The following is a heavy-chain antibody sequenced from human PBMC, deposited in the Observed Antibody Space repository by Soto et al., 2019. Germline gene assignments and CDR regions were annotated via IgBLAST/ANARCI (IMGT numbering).Heavy chain of an antibody. CDR1: GFLFSRYD. CDR2: ISTAGDS. V-gene: IGHV3-13*01. CDR3: ARARMGHFDWFYGMDV. J-gene: IGHJ6*02. D-gene: IGHD3-9*01. Sequence: PGGSLRLSCAASGFLFSRYDMHWVRQTPRKGLEWVSSISTAGDSYYLGSVRGRFTISRENAKNSLYLHMNSLRAGDTAVYYCARARMGHFDWFYGMDVWGQGTTVTVPS.